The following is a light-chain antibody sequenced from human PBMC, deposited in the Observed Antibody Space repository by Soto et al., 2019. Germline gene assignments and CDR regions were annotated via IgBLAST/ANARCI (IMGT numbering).Light chain of an antibody. J-gene: IGKJ4*01. V-gene: IGKV3-11*01. CDR2: DVS. Sequence: EIVLTQSPATLPLSPGERATLSCRASQGVSSYLGWYQQRPGQAPRLLIYDVSTRATGIPARFSGSGSGTDFTLTIISLEPADFSVYYCHQRSNWPLTFGGGTKVEIK. CDR3: HQRSNWPLT. CDR1: QGVSSY.